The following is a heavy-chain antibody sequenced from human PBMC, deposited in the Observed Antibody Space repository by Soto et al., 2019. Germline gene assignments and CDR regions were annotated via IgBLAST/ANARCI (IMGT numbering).Heavy chain of an antibody. Sequence: XESLKISCKTFGYRFASYWFGWVRQMPGKGLEWMGVIYPDDSDTRYSPTFQGQVTISADKSTSTAYLQLRSLKASDTAMYYCARRRTVVVAGTSDYYFDYWGQGTRVTVSS. CDR2: IYPDDSDT. V-gene: IGHV5-51*01. CDR1: GYRFASYW. CDR3: ARRRTVVVAGTSDYYFDY. D-gene: IGHD2-21*01. J-gene: IGHJ4*02.